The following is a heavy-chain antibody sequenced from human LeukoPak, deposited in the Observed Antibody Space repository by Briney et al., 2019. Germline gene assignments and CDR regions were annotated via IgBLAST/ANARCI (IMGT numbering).Heavy chain of an antibody. J-gene: IGHJ4*02. D-gene: IGHD1-26*01. Sequence: SETLSLTCTVSSGAISSSSYYWGWIRQPPGKGLEWIGSISYSGSTDYNPSLKSRVTISVATSKNQFSLRLSSVTAADTAVYYCARHSGSYLYYFDFWGQGALVTVSS. CDR3: ARHSGSYLYYFDF. CDR2: ISYSGST. CDR1: SGAISSSSYY. V-gene: IGHV4-39*01.